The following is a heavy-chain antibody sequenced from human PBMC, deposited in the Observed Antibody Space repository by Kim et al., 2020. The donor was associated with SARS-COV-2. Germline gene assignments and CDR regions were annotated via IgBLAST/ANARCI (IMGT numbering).Heavy chain of an antibody. CDR2: ISSSSSTI. J-gene: IGHJ3*02. CDR1: GFTFSSYS. V-gene: IGHV3-48*02. CDR3: AGPSNAFDI. Sequence: GGSLRLSCAASGFTFSSYSMNWVRQAPGKGLEWVSYISSSSSTIYYADSVKGRFTISRDNAKNSLYLQMNSLRYEDTAVYYCAGPSNAFDIWGQGTMVTVSS. D-gene: IGHD6-6*01.